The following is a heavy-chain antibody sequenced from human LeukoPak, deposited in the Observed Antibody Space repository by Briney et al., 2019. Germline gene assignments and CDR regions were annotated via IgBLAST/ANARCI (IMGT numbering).Heavy chain of an antibody. D-gene: IGHD7-27*01. CDR1: GFTFSSYG. Sequence: PGGSLRLSCAASGFTFSSYGMRWVRQAPGKGLEWVAVISYDGSNKYYADSVKGRFTISRDNSKNTLYLQMNSLRAEDTAVYYCAKVAGDQPLYYYYGMDVWGQGTTVTVSS. J-gene: IGHJ6*02. V-gene: IGHV3-30*18. CDR2: ISYDGSNK. CDR3: AKVAGDQPLYYYYGMDV.